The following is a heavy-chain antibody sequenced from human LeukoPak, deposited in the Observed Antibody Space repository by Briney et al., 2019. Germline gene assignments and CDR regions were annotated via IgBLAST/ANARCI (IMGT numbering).Heavy chain of an antibody. V-gene: IGHV3-23*01. CDR3: AKAEGYDILTGLDY. Sequence: PGGSLRLSCAASGFTFSSYVMSWVRQAPGQGLEWVSTLTGSGGNTYYADSVKGRFTISRDNSKNTLYLQMNSLRAEDTAVYYCAKAEGYDILTGLDYWGQGTLVTVSS. CDR1: GFTFSSYV. J-gene: IGHJ4*02. CDR2: LTGSGGNT. D-gene: IGHD3-9*01.